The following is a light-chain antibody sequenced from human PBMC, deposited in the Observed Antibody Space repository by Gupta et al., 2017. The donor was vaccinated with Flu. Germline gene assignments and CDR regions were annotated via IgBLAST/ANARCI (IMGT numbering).Light chain of an antibody. CDR2: DAS. J-gene: IGKJ2*03. Sequence: EIVLTQSPATLSLSPAERATLSCRASQSVSSYLAWYQQKPGQAPRLLIYDASNRATGIPARLSGSGSGTDFTLTISSLEPEDFAVYYCQQRSNWPPQYSFGQGTKLEIK. CDR1: QSVSSY. V-gene: IGKV3-11*01. CDR3: QQRSNWPPQYS.